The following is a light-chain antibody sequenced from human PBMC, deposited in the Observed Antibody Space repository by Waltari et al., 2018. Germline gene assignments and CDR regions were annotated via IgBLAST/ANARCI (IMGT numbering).Light chain of an antibody. CDR3: QLADSTVTYV. Sequence: SHELTQPPSVSVSPGQTATITCSGETLSKQYVYWYQHKPGQAPVLLIYKDTEMPSGIPDRVSGSSSGTSVTLTISGVQAEDEADYYCQLADSTVTYVFGPGTKVIVL. CDR2: KDT. CDR1: TLSKQY. J-gene: IGLJ1*01. V-gene: IGLV3-25*03.